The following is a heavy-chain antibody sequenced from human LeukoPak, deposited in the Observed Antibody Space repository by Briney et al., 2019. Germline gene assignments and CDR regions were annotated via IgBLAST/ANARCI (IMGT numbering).Heavy chain of an antibody. CDR2: MNPNSGNT. D-gene: IGHD3-16*01. CDR1: GYTFTSYD. V-gene: IGHV1-8*01. Sequence: APVKVSCKASGYTFTSYDINWVRQATGQGLEWMGWMNPNSGNTGYARKFQDRVTMTRNTSKSTAYMELSSLRSEDTAVYYCARVTRGGDRFDPWGQGTLVTVAS. J-gene: IGHJ5*02. CDR3: ARVTRGGDRFDP.